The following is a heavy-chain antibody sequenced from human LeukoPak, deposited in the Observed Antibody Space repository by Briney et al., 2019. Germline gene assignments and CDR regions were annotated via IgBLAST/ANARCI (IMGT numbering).Heavy chain of an antibody. CDR1: GGSISSYY. D-gene: IGHD3-10*01. V-gene: IGHV4-59*12. J-gene: IGHJ4*02. CDR3: AREKWFGELSSLGIDY. CDR2: IYHSGST. Sequence: PSETLSLTCTVSGGSISSYYWGWIRQPPGKGLEWIGSIYHSGSTHYNPSLKSRVTISVDTSKNQFSLKLSSVTAADTAVYYCAREKWFGELSSLGIDYWGQGTLVTVSS.